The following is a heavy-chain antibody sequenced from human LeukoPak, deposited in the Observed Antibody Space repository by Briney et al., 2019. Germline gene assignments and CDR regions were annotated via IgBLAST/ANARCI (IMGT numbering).Heavy chain of an antibody. CDR2: IIPIFGTA. CDR3: AYNGNGYLTPIDY. CDR1: GYTFTGYY. J-gene: IGHJ4*02. Sequence: SVKVSCKASGYTFTGYYMHWVRQAPRQGLEWMGGIIPIFGTANYAQKFQGRVTITADESTSTAYMELSSLRSEDTAVYYCAYNGNGYLTPIDYWGQGTLVTVSS. D-gene: IGHD5-18*01. V-gene: IGHV1-69*13.